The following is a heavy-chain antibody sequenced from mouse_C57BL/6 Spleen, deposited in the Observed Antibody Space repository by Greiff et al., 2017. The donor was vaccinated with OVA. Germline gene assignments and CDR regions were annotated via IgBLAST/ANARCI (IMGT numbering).Heavy chain of an antibody. CDR2: IYPGGGYT. D-gene: IGHD2-13*01. CDR1: GYTFTNYW. Sequence: QVQLQQSGAELVRPGTSVKMSCKASGYTFTNYWIGWAKQRPGHGLEWIGDIYPGGGYTNYNEKFKGKATLTADKSSSTAYMQFSSLTSEDSAIDYCARMGTTVDYYAMDYWGQGTSVTVSS. V-gene: IGHV1-63*01. CDR3: ARMGTTVDYYAMDY. J-gene: IGHJ4*01.